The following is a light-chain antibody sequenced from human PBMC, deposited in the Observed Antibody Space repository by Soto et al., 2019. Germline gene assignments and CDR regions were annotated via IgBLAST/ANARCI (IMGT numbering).Light chain of an antibody. V-gene: IGKV3-20*01. CDR1: QSVSTDY. CDR2: GAS. J-gene: IGKJ5*01. CDR3: QQYDDWPLT. Sequence: EIVLTQSPGTLSLSPGERATLSCRASQSVSTDYLAWYQQKPGQAPRLLIYGASNRATGIPDRFSGSGSGTDFTLTISRLEPEDFAVYYCQQYDDWPLTFGQGTRVEIK.